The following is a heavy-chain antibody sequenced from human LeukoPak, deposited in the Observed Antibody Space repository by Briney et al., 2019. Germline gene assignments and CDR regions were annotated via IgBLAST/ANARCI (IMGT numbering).Heavy chain of an antibody. D-gene: IGHD3-3*01. CDR2: INSDGSST. CDR1: GFTFDDYG. CDR3: ARDPHYDFWSGYPDY. Sequence: GGSLRLSCAASGFTFDDYGMSWVRQAPGKGLVWVSRINSDGSSTSYADSVKGRFTISRDNAKNTLYLQMNSLRAEDTAVYYCARDPHYDFWSGYPDYWGQGTLVTVSS. J-gene: IGHJ4*02. V-gene: IGHV3-74*01.